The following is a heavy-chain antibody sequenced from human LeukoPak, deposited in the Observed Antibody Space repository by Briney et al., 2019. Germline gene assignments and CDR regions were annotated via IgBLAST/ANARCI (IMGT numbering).Heavy chain of an antibody. CDR3: ATASSNSDVLTGYSRIDY. D-gene: IGHD3-9*01. CDR2: IKYDGIDK. CDR1: GFTFSSYC. Sequence: GGSLRLSCAASGFTFSSYCMHWVRQAPGKGLVWVSFIKYDGIDKYYAGSVKGRFTISRDNPKNTLYLQMNSLRPEDTAVYYCATASSNSDVLTGYSRIDYWGQGTLVTVS. J-gene: IGHJ4*02. V-gene: IGHV3-30*02.